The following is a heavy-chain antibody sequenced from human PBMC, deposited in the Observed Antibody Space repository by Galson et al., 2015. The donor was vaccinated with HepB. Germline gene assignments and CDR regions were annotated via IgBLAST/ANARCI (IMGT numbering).Heavy chain of an antibody. CDR1: GGTFSSYT. D-gene: IGHD5-18*01. CDR3: ARDNGYGYSYGDN. CDR2: IIPILGIA. V-gene: IGHV1-69*04. Sequence: SVKVSCKASGGTFSSYTISWVRQAPGQGLEWMGRIIPILGIANYAQKFQGRVTITADKSTSTAYMELSSLRSEDTAVYYCARDNGYGYSYGDNWGQGTLVTVSS. J-gene: IGHJ4*02.